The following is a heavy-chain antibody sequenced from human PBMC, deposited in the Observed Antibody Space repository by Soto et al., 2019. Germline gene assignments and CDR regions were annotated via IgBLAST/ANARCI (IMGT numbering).Heavy chain of an antibody. Sequence: EVLLVESGGGLVKPGGSLRLSCAASGFTFSTYTMNWVRQAPGKGLEWVSSISSASSYIYYADSVKGRFTISRDNAKNSLYLQMNSLRAEDMAVYYCARGYCSSTSCWGYWGQGTLVTVSS. V-gene: IGHV3-21*01. D-gene: IGHD2-2*01. CDR3: ARGYCSSTSCWGY. CDR2: ISSASSYI. CDR1: GFTFSTYT. J-gene: IGHJ4*02.